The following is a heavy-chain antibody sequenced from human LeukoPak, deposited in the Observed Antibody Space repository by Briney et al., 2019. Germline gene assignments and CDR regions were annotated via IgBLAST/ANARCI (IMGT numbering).Heavy chain of an antibody. D-gene: IGHD3-22*01. CDR2: ISSSSSAI. Sequence: PGGSLRLSCAASGFTFSSYSMNWVRQAPGKGLEWVSYISSSSSAIYYADSVKGRFTISRDNAKNSLYLQMNSLRAEDTAVYYCARDTYYYDSSGVYYYYYMDVWGNGTTVTVSS. J-gene: IGHJ6*03. CDR1: GFTFSSYS. V-gene: IGHV3-48*01. CDR3: ARDTYYYDSSGVYYYYYMDV.